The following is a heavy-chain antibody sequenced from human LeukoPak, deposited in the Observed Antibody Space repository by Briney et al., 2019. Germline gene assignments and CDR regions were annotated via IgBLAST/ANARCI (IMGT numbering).Heavy chain of an antibody. D-gene: IGHD5/OR15-5a*01. CDR3: ARQPGVYAPDAFDI. CDR1: GGSISMGSYF. V-gene: IGHV4-39*01. Sequence: PSETLSLTCTFSGGSISMGSYFWAWIRQPPGKGLEWIGSIYSNEITYYNPFLKSRVTISVDTSKNHFSLKLSSVAAADTAVFYCARQPGVYAPDAFDIWGQGTMVTVSS. J-gene: IGHJ3*02. CDR2: IYSNEIT.